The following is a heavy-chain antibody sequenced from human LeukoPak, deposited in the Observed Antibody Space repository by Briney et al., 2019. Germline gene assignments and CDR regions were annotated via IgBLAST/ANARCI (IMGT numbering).Heavy chain of an antibody. CDR2: ISSSGSTM. Sequence: PGGSLRLSCAASGFTVSSNYMSWVRQAPGKGLEWVSYISSSGSTMLYPDSVKGRFTISRDNAKKSLYLQLNSLRAGDTAVYYCARALHDAFDIWGQGTMVTVSS. CDR1: GFTVSSNY. J-gene: IGHJ3*02. V-gene: IGHV3-11*01. CDR3: ARALHDAFDI.